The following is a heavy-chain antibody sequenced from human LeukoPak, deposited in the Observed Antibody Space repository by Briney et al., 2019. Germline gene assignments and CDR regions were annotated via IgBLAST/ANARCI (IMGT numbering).Heavy chain of an antibody. V-gene: IGHV1-69*06. CDR3: ASTGDVDTAMATGYYYYYMDV. Sequence: ASVKVSCKASGGTFSSYAISWVRQAPGQGLEWMWGIIPIFGTANYAQKFQGRVTITADKSTSTAYMELSSLRSEDTAVYYCASTGDVDTAMATGYYYYYMDVWGKGTTVTVSS. D-gene: IGHD5-18*01. J-gene: IGHJ6*03. CDR2: IIPIFGTA. CDR1: GGTFSSYA.